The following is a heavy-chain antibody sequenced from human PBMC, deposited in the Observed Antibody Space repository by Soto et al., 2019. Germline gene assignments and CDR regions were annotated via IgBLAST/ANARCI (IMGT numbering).Heavy chain of an antibody. J-gene: IGHJ6*02. CDR3: ARADRQDDILTGYQNVHDYYGMYV. CDR1: GGTFSSYA. CDR2: IIPIFGTA. D-gene: IGHD3-9*01. V-gene: IGHV1-69*01. Sequence: QVQLVQSGAEVKKPGSSVKVSCKASGGTFSSYAISWVRQAPGQGLEWMGGIIPIFGTANYAQKFQGRLTSTADESTSTVYKELSSVRSEDRAVYYGARADRQDDILTGYQNVHDYYGMYVWGQETTVTVAS.